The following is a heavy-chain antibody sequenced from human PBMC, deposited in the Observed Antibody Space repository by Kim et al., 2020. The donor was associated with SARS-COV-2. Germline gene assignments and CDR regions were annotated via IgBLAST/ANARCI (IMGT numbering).Heavy chain of an antibody. CDR3: ARDVRSVWFGEFHNWFDP. CDR1: GFTFSSYG. V-gene: IGHV3-33*01. J-gene: IGHJ5*02. CDR2: IWYDGSNK. Sequence: GGSLRLSCAASGFTFSSYGMHWVRQAPGKGLEWVAVIWYDGSNKYYADSVKGRFTISRDNSKNTLYLQMNSLRAEDTAVYYCARDVRSVWFGEFHNWFDPWGQGTLVTVSS. D-gene: IGHD3-10*01.